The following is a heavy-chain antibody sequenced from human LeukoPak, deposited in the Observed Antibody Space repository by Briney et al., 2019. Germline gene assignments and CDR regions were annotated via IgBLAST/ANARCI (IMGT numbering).Heavy chain of an antibody. D-gene: IGHD3-16*02. Sequence: SSVNVSCKASVYTFTSYGISGVRQAPGRGLEWMGWISSYKGNTNYAQKLQGRVTMTTDTSPSTDYMELRSLSSDDTAVYYCARDILASYPGGYWGQGTLVTVSS. CDR2: ISSYKGNT. J-gene: IGHJ4*02. CDR1: VYTFTSYG. V-gene: IGHV1-18*01. CDR3: ARDILASYPGGY.